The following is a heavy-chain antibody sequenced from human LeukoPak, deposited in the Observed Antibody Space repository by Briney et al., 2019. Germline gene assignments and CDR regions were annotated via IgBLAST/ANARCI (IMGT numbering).Heavy chain of an antibody. CDR1: GGSISSYY. D-gene: IGHD3-3*01. CDR2: IYTSGST. V-gene: IGHV4-4*07. Sequence: PSETLSLTCTVSGGSISSYYWSWIRQPAGKGLEWIGRIYTSGSTNYNPSLKSRVTMSVDTSKNQFSLKLSSVTAADTAVYYCARAYYDFWSGQTPGYFDYWGQGTLVTVSS. J-gene: IGHJ4*02. CDR3: ARAYYDFWSGQTPGYFDY.